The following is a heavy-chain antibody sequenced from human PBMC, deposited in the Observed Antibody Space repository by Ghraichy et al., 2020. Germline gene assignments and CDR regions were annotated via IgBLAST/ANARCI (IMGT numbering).Heavy chain of an antibody. Sequence: GGSLRLSCAASGFTFSSYWMHWVRQAPGKGLVWVSRIHSDGSSTRYADSVKGRFTISRDNAKNTLYLQMNSLRAEDTAVYYCAREGIAAAYGFDYWGQGTVVTVSS. CDR1: GFTFSSYW. CDR3: AREGIAAAYGFDY. CDR2: IHSDGSST. J-gene: IGHJ4*02. D-gene: IGHD6-13*01. V-gene: IGHV3-74*01.